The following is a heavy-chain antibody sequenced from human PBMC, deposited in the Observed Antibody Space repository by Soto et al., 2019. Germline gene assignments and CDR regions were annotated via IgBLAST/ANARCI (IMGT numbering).Heavy chain of an antibody. CDR3: IKGPSGDKVYS. J-gene: IGHJ4*02. CDR1: GDCLSNDHYF. V-gene: IGHV4-30-4*01. D-gene: IGHD7-27*01. CDR2: IYNGGSI. Sequence: NPSETLSLSCTVSGDCLSNDHYFWSWIRQSPDKGLEWIGHIYNGGSIYNKPSLESRLTISVDTSKNQFSLDLSSVSAADTAVYYCIKGPSGDKVYSCAQGTLVTVSS.